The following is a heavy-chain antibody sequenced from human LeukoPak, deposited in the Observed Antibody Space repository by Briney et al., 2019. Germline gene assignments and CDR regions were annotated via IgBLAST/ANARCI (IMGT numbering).Heavy chain of an antibody. CDR1: GFTLTNNW. V-gene: IGHV3-74*01. CDR2: VNTYGTNT. J-gene: IGHJ4*02. CDR3: ARDRPPRGY. Sequence: GGSLRLSCTASGFTLTNNWMHWVRQVPGKGLEWVSRVNTYGTNTNYADSVRGRFTISRDNAKNTLYLQMDSLRAEDTAVYYCARDRPPRGYWGQGTLVTVSS.